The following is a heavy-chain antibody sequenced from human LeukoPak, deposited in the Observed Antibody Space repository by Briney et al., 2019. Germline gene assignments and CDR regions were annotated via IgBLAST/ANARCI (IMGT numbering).Heavy chain of an antibody. CDR2: ITSGSTYI. V-gene: IGHV3-21*01. D-gene: IGHD6-19*01. CDR1: GFTFSSYS. J-gene: IGHJ4*02. CDR3: ARGSGWLDY. Sequence: PGGSLRLSCAASGFTFSSYSMNWVRQAPGKGLEWVSPITSGSTYIYYADSVKGRFTISRDTAKNSLYLQMNTLSVEDTAVYYCARGSGWLDYWGQGTLVTVSS.